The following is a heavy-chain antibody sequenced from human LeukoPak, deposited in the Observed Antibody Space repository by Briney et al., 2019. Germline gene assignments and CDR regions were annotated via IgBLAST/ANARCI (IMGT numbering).Heavy chain of an antibody. V-gene: IGHV4-59*01. D-gene: IGHD5-12*01. CDR3: ARGRRGDYYYYGMEDV. Sequence: SETLSLTCTVSGGSISNYYWSWIRQPPGKGLEWIAYVTYSGSTNYNPSLKSRVTIPVDTSKNQFSLKLSSVTAADTAVYYCARGRRGDYYYYGMEDVWGQGTTVTVSS. CDR2: VTYSGST. CDR1: GGSISNYY. J-gene: IGHJ6*02.